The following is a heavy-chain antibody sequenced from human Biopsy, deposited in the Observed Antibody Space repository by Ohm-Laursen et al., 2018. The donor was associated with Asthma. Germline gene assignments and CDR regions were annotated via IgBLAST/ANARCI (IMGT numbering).Heavy chain of an antibody. CDR3: AKGRYKWNDGYYGLDV. J-gene: IGHJ6*02. Sequence: SLRLSCAASGFTVSSNGMSWVRQPPGKGLEWVAVIAYDGSKKYYADSVKGRFTISRDNSKNTLYLQMNSLRGEDTAVYYCAKGRYKWNDGYYGLDVWGQGTTVTVSS. D-gene: IGHD1-20*01. V-gene: IGHV3-30*18. CDR2: IAYDGSKK. CDR1: GFTVSSNG.